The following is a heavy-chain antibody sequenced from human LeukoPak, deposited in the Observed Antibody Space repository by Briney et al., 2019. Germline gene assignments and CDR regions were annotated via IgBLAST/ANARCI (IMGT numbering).Heavy chain of an antibody. D-gene: IGHD6-19*01. Sequence: SETLSPTCAVYGGSFSGYYWSWIRQPPGKGLEWIGEINHSGSTNYNPSLKSRVTISVDTSKNQFSLKLSSVTAADTAVYYCARAGYSSGPYFDYWGQGTLVTVSS. CDR2: INHSGST. CDR1: GGSFSGYY. CDR3: ARAGYSSGPYFDY. V-gene: IGHV4-34*01. J-gene: IGHJ4*02.